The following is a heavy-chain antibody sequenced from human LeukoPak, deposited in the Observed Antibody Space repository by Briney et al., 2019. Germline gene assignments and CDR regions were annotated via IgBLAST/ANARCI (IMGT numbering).Heavy chain of an antibody. CDR3: AREGYHLLSHSYYHYYMDV. V-gene: IGHV4-4*07. J-gene: IGHJ6*03. D-gene: IGHD2-2*01. CDR2: IYTSGST. CDR1: GDSISSYY. Sequence: SETLSLTCTVSGDSISSYYWSWIRQPAGKGLEWLGRIYTSGSTNYNPSLKSRVTMSVDTSKNQFSLRLSSVTAADTAVYYCAREGYHLLSHSYYHYYMDVWGKGTTVTVSS.